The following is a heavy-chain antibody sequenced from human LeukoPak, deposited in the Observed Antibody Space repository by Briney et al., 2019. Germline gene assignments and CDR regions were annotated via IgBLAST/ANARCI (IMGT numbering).Heavy chain of an antibody. V-gene: IGHV4-39*01. CDR2: IYYSGST. Sequence: PSETLSLTCTVSGGSISSSSYYWGWIRQPPGKGLEWIGSIYYSGSTYYNPSLKSRVTISVDTSKNQFSLKLSSVTAADTAVYYCARHGRSNHCSSTSCSSLNYYYYMDVWGKGTTVTVSS. CDR1: GGSISSSSYY. J-gene: IGHJ6*03. CDR3: ARHGRSNHCSSTSCSSLNYYYYMDV. D-gene: IGHD2-2*01.